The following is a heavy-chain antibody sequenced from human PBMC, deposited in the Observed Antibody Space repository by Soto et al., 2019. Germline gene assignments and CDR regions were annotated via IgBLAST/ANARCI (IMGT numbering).Heavy chain of an antibody. V-gene: IGHV4-59*01. CDR3: AKSVISVAGYLSYFDY. J-gene: IGHJ4*02. CDR2: IYYTGYT. Sequence: SETLSLTCTVSGGSICSYYWSWIRQPPGKGLEWIGYIYYTGYTNYNPSLKSRVTISVDTSKNTLYLQMNSLRAKDTGVYYCAKSVISVAGYLSYFDYWGRGTRVTVSP. CDR1: GGSICSYY. D-gene: IGHD6-19*01.